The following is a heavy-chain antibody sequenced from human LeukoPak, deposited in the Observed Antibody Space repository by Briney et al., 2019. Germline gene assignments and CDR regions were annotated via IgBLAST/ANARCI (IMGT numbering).Heavy chain of an antibody. V-gene: IGHV4-4*07. CDR3: ARSLSFYDNSGYDY. Sequence: SETLSLTCTVSGGSISSYYWSWIRQPAGKGLEWIGRIYTSGSTNYNPSLKSRVTMSVDTSKNQFSLKLSSVTAADTAVYYCARSLSFYDNSGYDYWGQGTLVTVSS. J-gene: IGHJ4*02. CDR1: GGSISSYY. D-gene: IGHD3-22*01. CDR2: IYTSGST.